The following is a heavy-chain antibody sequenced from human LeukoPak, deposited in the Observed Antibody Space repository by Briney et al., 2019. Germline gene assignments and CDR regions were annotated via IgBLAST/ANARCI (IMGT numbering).Heavy chain of an antibody. V-gene: IGHV1-18*04. CDR1: GYTFTSYG. J-gene: IGHJ4*02. Sequence: ASVKVSCKASGYTFTSYGISWVRQAPGQGLEWMGWISAYNGNTNYAQKLRGRVTMTTDTSTSTAYMELRSLRSDDTAVYYCARSAGLRYFDWLREVDYWGQGTLVTVSS. CDR2: ISAYNGNT. D-gene: IGHD3-9*01. CDR3: ARSAGLRYFDWLREVDY.